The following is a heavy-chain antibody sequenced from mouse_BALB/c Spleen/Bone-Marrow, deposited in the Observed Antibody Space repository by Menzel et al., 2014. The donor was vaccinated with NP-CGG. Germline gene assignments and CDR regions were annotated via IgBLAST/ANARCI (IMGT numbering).Heavy chain of an antibody. CDR3: ARRRDDGYYRWDY. CDR2: INPYNDGT. Sequence: VQLQQSGPELVKPGASVKMSCKASGYTFSSYVMHWVKQKPGQGLEWIGGINPYNDGTKYNEKFKGKATLTSDKSSSIAYMELSSLTSEDSAVYYCARRRDDGYYRWDYWGQGTTLTVSS. D-gene: IGHD2-3*01. V-gene: IGHV1-14*01. CDR1: GYTFSSYV. J-gene: IGHJ2*01.